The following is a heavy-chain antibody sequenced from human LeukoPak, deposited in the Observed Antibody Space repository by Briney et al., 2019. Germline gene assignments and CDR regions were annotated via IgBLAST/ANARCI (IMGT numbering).Heavy chain of an antibody. D-gene: IGHD2-15*01. CDR3: ARDLHCSGGSCYSGLHY. Sequence: PGRSLRLSCAASGFTISNFAMHWVRQAPGKGLEWESVISYDGSYKYYADSVKGRFTISRDNSKNTLYLQMNSLRPEDTAVYYCARDLHCSGGSCYSGLHYWGQGTLVTVSS. CDR1: GFTISNFA. CDR2: ISYDGSYK. V-gene: IGHV3-30*04. J-gene: IGHJ4*02.